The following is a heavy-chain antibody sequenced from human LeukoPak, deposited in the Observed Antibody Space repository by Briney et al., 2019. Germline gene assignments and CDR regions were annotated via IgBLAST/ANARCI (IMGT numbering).Heavy chain of an antibody. V-gene: IGHV4-4*07. Sequence: SETLSLTCTVPGGSISSYYWSWIRQPAGKGLEWIGRIYTSGSTNYNPSLKRRVTMSVDTSKNQFSLKLSSVTAADTAVYYCARDRYFNLRYYYYYYMGVWGKGTTVTVSS. D-gene: IGHD2/OR15-2a*01. CDR2: IYTSGST. CDR3: ARDRYFNLRYYYYYYMGV. CDR1: GGSISSYY. J-gene: IGHJ6*03.